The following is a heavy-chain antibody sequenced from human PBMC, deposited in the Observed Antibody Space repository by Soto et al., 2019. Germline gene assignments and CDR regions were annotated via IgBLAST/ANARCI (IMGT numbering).Heavy chain of an antibody. Sequence: QVHLEESGPGLVKPSETLSLICTVSGGSLNNADYFWSWIRHHPENGLEWIGYIYYSGSTRYNPSFKTRAILSIDTSKNQFSLRLKSVTVADTAVYFCARDADYGGSRGGMAVWGRGTAVTVSS. D-gene: IGHD4-17*01. CDR1: GGSLNNADYF. CDR3: ARDADYGGSRGGMAV. V-gene: IGHV4-31*03. J-gene: IGHJ6*02. CDR2: IYYSGST.